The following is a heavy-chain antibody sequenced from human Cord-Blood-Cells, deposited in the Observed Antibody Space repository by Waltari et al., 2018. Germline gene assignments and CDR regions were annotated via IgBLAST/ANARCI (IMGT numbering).Heavy chain of an antibody. Sequence: QVQLQQWGAGLLKPSETLSLTCAVYGGSFSGYYWSWIRQPPGKGLEWIGEINHRGSTKSNPSLKSRVTISVDTYKNHFSLKLSSVTAADTAVYYCARGSTYYDYVWGSYRLDAFDIWGQGTMVTVSS. V-gene: IGHV4-34*01. J-gene: IGHJ3*02. CDR3: ARGSTYYDYVWGSYRLDAFDI. CDR2: INHRGST. D-gene: IGHD3-16*02. CDR1: GGSFSGYY.